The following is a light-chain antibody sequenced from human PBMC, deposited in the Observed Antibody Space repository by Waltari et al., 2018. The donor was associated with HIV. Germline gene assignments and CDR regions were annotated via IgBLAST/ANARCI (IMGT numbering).Light chain of an antibody. Sequence: QPVVTQEPSLTVSPGGTVILTCASSAGAVNRGHFPYWFQQRPGQAPKTLIFDSNNRYSWTPARFTGSFLGGKAALTLTGAQPEDDADYYCLLSYDGDVVFGGGTKLTVL. CDR1: AGAVNRGHF. CDR3: LLSYDGDVV. J-gene: IGLJ2*01. V-gene: IGLV7-46*01. CDR2: DSN.